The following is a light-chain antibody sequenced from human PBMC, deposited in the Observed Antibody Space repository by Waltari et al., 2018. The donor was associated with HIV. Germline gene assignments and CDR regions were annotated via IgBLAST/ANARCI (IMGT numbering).Light chain of an antibody. J-gene: IGLJ2*01. V-gene: IGLV2-14*01. CDR3: SSYTSRNTPHVL. Sequence: QSALTQPASVSGSPGQSITISCTGTSSDVGGQKYVSWYQQHPGKAPKLMIYEFSNRPSGISNRFSGSKSGNTASLNISGLQAEDEADYYCSSYTSRNTPHVLLGGGTKLTVL. CDR2: EFS. CDR1: SSDVGGQKY.